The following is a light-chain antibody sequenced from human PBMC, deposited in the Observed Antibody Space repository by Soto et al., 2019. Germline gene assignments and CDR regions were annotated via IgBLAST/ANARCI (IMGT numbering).Light chain of an antibody. Sequence: QSALTQPASMSGSPGRSITISCTGTSSDVGGYNYVSWYQQHPGKAPKLMIYEVSNRPSGISNRFSGSKSGNTASLTISGLQAEDEADYYCSSHTSSSTLVFGGGTKATVL. J-gene: IGLJ2*01. V-gene: IGLV2-14*01. CDR1: SSDVGGYNY. CDR3: SSHTSSSTLV. CDR2: EVS.